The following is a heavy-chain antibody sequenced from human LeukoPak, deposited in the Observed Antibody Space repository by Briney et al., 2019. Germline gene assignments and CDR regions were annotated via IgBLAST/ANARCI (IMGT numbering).Heavy chain of an antibody. J-gene: IGHJ6*04. CDR2: IKSKTDGGTT. CDR1: GFTFSNAW. D-gene: IGHD4-17*01. CDR3: TVTTLYYYYYCMDV. V-gene: IGHV3-15*01. Sequence: GGSLRLSCAASGFTFSNAWMSWVRQAPGQGLEWVGRIKSKTDGGTTDYAAPVKGRFTTSRDDSKNTLYLQMNSLKTEDTAVYYCTVTTLYYYYYCMDVWGKGTTVTVSS.